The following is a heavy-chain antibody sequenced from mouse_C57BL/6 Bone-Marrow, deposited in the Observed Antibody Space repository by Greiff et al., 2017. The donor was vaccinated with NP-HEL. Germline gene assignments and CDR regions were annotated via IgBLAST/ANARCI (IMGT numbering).Heavy chain of an antibody. CDR3: TDGYYPAWFAY. D-gene: IGHD2-3*01. Sequence: VQLQQSGAELVRPGASVKLSCTASGFNIKDDYMHWVKQRPEQGLEWIGWIDPENGDTEYASKFQGKATITADTSSNTAYLQLSSLTSEDTAVYYCTDGYYPAWFAYWGQGTLVTVSA. CDR2: IDPENGDT. J-gene: IGHJ3*01. V-gene: IGHV14-4*01. CDR1: GFNIKDDY.